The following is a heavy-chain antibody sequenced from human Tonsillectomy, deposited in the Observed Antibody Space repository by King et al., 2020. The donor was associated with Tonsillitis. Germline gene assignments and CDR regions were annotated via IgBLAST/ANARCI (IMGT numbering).Heavy chain of an antibody. CDR2: ICWKSGSI. V-gene: IGHV3-9*01. Sequence: VQLVESGGGLVQPGRSLRLSCAASGFTFDDYAMHWVRQAPGKGLEWVSGICWKSGSIGYADSVKGRFTISRDNAKNSLYLQMSSLRAEDTALYYCAKDYGYAGFSSYFDFWGQGTLVTVSS. CDR1: GFTFDDYA. CDR3: AKDYGYAGFSSYFDF. D-gene: IGHD5-12*01. J-gene: IGHJ4*02.